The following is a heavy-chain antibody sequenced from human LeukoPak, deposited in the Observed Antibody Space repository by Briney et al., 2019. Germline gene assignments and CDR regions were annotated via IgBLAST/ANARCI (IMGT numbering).Heavy chain of an antibody. Sequence: SETLSLTCTVSGGSLTGYWWSWIRRPPGKGLEWIAHIRYYGTTYFDPSVNSRLTISVDTSKNQLSIKLSSMSAADTAMFYCAKYVSASGPNWLDPWGGGTVVTVSS. D-gene: IGHD2-8*01. CDR2: IRYYGTT. J-gene: IGHJ5*02. CDR1: GGSLTGYW. CDR3: AKYVSASGPNWLDP. V-gene: IGHV4-59*13.